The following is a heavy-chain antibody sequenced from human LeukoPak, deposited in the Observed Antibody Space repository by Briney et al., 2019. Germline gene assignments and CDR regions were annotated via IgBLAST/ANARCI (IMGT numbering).Heavy chain of an antibody. CDR1: GFTFSSYG. V-gene: IGHV3-30*18. Sequence: PGGSLRLSCAASGFTFSSYGMHWVRQAPGKGLEWVAVISYDGSNKYYADSVKGRFTIPRDNSKNTMYLQMNSLRAEDTAVYYCAKDYGDYWFDYWGQGTLVTVSS. D-gene: IGHD4-17*01. CDR3: AKDYGDYWFDY. CDR2: ISYDGSNK. J-gene: IGHJ4*02.